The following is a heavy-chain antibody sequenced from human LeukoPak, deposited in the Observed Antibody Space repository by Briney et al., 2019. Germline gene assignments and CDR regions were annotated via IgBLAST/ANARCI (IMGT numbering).Heavy chain of an antibody. CDR3: ARAGMADFSAGYYYGMDV. Sequence: ASVKVSFKASGYTFTSYGISWLRQAPGQGLEWLGWISAHNGNINYAQKLQGRVTMTTDTSTSTAYMELRSLRSDDTAVYYCARAGMADFSAGYYYGMDVWGQGTTVTVSS. CDR1: GYTFTSYG. V-gene: IGHV1-18*01. D-gene: IGHD6-13*01. CDR2: ISAHNGNI. J-gene: IGHJ6*02.